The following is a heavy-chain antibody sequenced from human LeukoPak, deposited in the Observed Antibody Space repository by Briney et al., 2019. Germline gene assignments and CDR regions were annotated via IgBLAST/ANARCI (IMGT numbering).Heavy chain of an antibody. CDR1: GFTFSSYS. D-gene: IGHD6-19*01. CDR3: ARDSAYSSGWDLGPLDY. J-gene: IGHJ4*02. CDR2: ISSSSSYI. V-gene: IGHV3-21*01. Sequence: PGGSLRLSCAASGFTFSSYSMNWVRQAPGKGLEWVSSISSSSSYIYYADSVKGRFTISRDNAKNSLYLQMNSLRAEDTAVYYCARDSAYSSGWDLGPLDYWGQGTLVTVSS.